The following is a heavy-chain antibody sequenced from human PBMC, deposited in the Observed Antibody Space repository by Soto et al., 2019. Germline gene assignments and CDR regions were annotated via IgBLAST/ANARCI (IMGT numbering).Heavy chain of an antibody. V-gene: IGHV1-3*01. CDR3: TRLETDY. CDR1: GYTFTTHT. Sequence: QVQLVQSGAEVKRPGASVKVFCKASGYTFTTHTMHWVRQAPGQGLEWMGWMNGGNGNTKYPQKFQGRVTFTRDTFASTAYMELSSLISEDTAVYYCTRLETDYWGQGTLVTVSS. J-gene: IGHJ4*02. CDR2: MNGGNGNT.